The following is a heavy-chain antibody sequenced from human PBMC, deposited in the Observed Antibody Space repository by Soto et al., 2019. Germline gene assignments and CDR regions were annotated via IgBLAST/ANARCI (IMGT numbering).Heavy chain of an antibody. D-gene: IGHD4-17*01. CDR1: GGSLSVYY. CDR2: FYSSGSP. Sequence: SETLSLTCTVSGGSLSVYYWSWIRQPPGKGLEWIGDFYSSGSPHHNPSLKNRVSISEDRSKNEFSLKLSSVTAADTAVYYCARVGRDYGDSIYYYGMDVWGQGTTVTVSS. CDR3: ARVGRDYGDSIYYYGMDV. V-gene: IGHV4-59*01. J-gene: IGHJ6*02.